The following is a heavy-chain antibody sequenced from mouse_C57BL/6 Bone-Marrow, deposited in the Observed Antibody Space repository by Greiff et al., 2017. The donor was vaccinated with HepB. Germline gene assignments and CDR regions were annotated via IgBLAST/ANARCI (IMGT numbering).Heavy chain of an antibody. CDR1: GYTFTSYW. V-gene: IGHV1-5*01. CDR3: TRSDYYGSSPCYFDY. J-gene: IGHJ2*01. Sequence: VQLQQSGTVLARPGASVKMSCKTSGYTFTSYWMHWVKQRPGQGLEWIGAIYPGNSDTSYNQKFKGKAKLTAVTSASTAYMELSSLTNEDSAVYYCTRSDYYGSSPCYFDYWGQGTTLTVSS. D-gene: IGHD1-1*01. CDR2: IYPGNSDT.